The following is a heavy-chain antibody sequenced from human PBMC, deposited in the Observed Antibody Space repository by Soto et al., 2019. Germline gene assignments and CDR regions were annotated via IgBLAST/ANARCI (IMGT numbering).Heavy chain of an antibody. CDR1: GVTLSGYA. J-gene: IGHJ6*03. V-gene: IGHV3-64*01. CDR3: ASRARPDYYYMDV. CDR2: ISSNGVGT. D-gene: IGHD6-6*01. Sequence: EVQLAESGGGLAQPGGSLRLSCAASGVTLSGYAMDWVRQAPGKGLEYVSGISSNGVGTYYANSVQGRFTISRDNSKNTVYLQMGSLRPEDMAVYYCASRARPDYYYMDVWGKGTTVTVSS.